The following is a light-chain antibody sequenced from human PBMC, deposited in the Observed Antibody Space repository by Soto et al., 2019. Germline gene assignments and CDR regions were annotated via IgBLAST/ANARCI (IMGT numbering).Light chain of an antibody. Sequence: DIQMTQSPSSLSASVGDRVTITCRASQSISIYLNWYQQKTGKAPKLLIYGTSRLQSVVPSGFSGSGSGTDFTLTISSLQPEDFATYYCQQSYSVPLTFGGGTKVEIK. CDR1: QSISIY. CDR3: QQSYSVPLT. V-gene: IGKV1-39*01. CDR2: GTS. J-gene: IGKJ4*01.